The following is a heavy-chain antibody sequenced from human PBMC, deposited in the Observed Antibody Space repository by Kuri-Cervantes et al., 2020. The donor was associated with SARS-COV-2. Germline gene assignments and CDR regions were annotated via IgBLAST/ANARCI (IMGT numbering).Heavy chain of an antibody. D-gene: IGHD3-3*01. CDR2: ISSSSSYI. J-gene: IGHJ4*02. Sequence: GESLKISCAASGFTFSSYSMNWVRQAPGKGLEWVSSISSSSSYIYYADSVKGRFTISRDNAKNSLYLQMNSLKTEDTAVYYCTRLDFWSDTNFDYWGQGTLVTVSS. CDR3: TRLDFWSDTNFDY. CDR1: GFTFSSYS. V-gene: IGHV3-21*03.